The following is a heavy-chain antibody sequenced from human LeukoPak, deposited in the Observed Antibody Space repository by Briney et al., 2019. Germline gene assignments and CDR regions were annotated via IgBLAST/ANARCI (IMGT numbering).Heavy chain of an antibody. J-gene: IGHJ5*02. V-gene: IGHV4-59*11. CDR1: GGSISSHY. D-gene: IGHD3-22*01. CDR2: IYYSGST. Sequence: SETLSLTCTVSGGSISSHYWSWIRQPPGKGLEWIGYIYYSGSTNYNPSLKSRVTISVDTSKMQFSLKLSSVTAADTAVYYCARWYYDSSGLRWFDPWGQGTLVAVSS. CDR3: ARWYYDSSGLRWFDP.